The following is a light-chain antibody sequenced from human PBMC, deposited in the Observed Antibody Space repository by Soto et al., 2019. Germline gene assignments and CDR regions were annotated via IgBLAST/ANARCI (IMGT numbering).Light chain of an antibody. Sequence: QSALTQPASVSGSPGQSITISCTGTSSNVGGYNYVSWYQQHPGKAPKLMIYDVSNRPSGVPIRCSGSKSGNTASLTISGLQAEAEADYYSNSYTSSSSPVFGGGTKLTVL. CDR1: SSNVGGYNY. CDR2: DVS. V-gene: IGLV2-14*01. CDR3: NSYTSSSSPV. J-gene: IGLJ2*01.